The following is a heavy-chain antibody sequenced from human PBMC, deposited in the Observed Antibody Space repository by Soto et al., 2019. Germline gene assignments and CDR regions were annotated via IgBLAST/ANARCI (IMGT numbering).Heavy chain of an antibody. CDR3: ARSGPSSTSCLDY. Sequence: ASVKVSCKASGYTFTGYYMHWVRQAPGQGLEWMGWINPNSGGTNYAQKFQGWVTMTRDTSISTAYMELSRLRSDDTAVYYCARSGPSSTSCLDYWGQETLVTVSS. CDR1: GYTFTGYY. J-gene: IGHJ4*02. D-gene: IGHD2-2*01. CDR2: INPNSGGT. V-gene: IGHV1-2*04.